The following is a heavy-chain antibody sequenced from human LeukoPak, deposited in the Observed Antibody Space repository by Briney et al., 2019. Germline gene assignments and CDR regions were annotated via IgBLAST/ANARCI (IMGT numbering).Heavy chain of an antibody. CDR2: ICYSGST. CDR3: ARHGAHYYSGSGSYYTTAFDS. D-gene: IGHD3-10*01. Sequence: PSETLSLTCTVSGGSISSSSFYWDWIRQPPGKGLEWIAAICYSGSTYYNPSLKSRVTISVDTSKNQFSLRLSSVTAADTAIYYCARHGAHYYSGSGSYYTTAFDSWGQGTLVTVSS. V-gene: IGHV4-39*01. J-gene: IGHJ4*02. CDR1: GGSISSSSFY.